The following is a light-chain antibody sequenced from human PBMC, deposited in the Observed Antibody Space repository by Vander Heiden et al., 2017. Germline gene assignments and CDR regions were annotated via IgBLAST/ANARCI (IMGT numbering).Light chain of an antibody. V-gene: IGKV3-20*01. Sequence: EIVMTQSPVTLSLSPGERATLSCRASQSANNNHVAWYQQKLGQAPRVLIYGASNRATGIPDRFSGSGSGTDFTLTISRLEPEDFAVYYCQWCGSSPRVCTSGQGTKVDI. J-gene: IGKJ2*02. CDR2: GAS. CDR3: QWCGSSPRVCT. CDR1: QSANNNH.